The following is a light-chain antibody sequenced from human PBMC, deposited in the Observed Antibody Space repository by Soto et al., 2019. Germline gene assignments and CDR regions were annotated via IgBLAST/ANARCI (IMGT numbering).Light chain of an antibody. CDR1: SSNIGSNY. CDR3: AAWDDTLSGYV. CDR2: SNN. V-gene: IGLV1-47*02. J-gene: IGLJ1*01. Sequence: QPVLTQPPSASGTPGQRVTISCSGSSSNIGSNYVYWYKQLPGTAPKLLIYSNNQRPSGVPDRFSGSKSGTSASLAISGLRSEDEADYYCAAWDDTLSGYVFGTGTKVTVL.